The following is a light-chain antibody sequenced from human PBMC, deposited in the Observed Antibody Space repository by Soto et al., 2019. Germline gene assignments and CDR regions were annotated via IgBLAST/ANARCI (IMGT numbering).Light chain of an antibody. J-gene: IGKJ2*01. CDR2: DAS. V-gene: IGKV1-5*01. CDR1: QSISRW. CDR3: QQVNTFPYT. Sequence: DIQMTQSPSSLSASVGDRVTITCRASQSISRWLVWYQQKPGKAPKLLIYDASILKSGVPSRFSGSGSGTDFTLTVNSLQPEDFATYYCQQVNTFPYTFGQGTKVDIK.